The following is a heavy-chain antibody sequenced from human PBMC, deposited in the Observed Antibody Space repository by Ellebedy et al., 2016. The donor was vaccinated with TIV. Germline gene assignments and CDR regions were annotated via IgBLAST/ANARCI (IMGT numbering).Heavy chain of an antibody. CDR3: ATDRPHSCFDP. CDR2: INTDGSDT. D-gene: IGHD1-14*01. V-gene: IGHV3-74*01. Sequence: PGGSLRLSCAASGFTFSSYYMHWVRQGPGKGLVWVSYINTDGSDTNYADSVKGRFTISRDKAKNTLYLPMSNLRAEDTAVYYCATDRPHSCFDPWGHGTLVTVSS. J-gene: IGHJ5*02. CDR1: GFTFSSYY.